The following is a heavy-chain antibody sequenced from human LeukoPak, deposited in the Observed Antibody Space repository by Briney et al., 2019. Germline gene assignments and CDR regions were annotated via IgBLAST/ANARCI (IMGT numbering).Heavy chain of an antibody. Sequence: SETLSLTCTVSGYSISSGYYWGWIRQPPGKGLEWIGSIYHSGSTYYNPSLKSRVTISVDTSKNQFSLKLSSVTAADTAVYYCASAYSGSYWGVYGMDVWGQGTTVTVSS. J-gene: IGHJ6*02. CDR1: GYSISSGYY. CDR3: ASAYSGSYWGVYGMDV. CDR2: IYHSGST. V-gene: IGHV4-38-2*02. D-gene: IGHD1-26*01.